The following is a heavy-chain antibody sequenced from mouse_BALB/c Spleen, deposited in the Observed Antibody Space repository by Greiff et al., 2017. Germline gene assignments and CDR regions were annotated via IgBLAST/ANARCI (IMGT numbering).Heavy chain of an antibody. CDR2: INPSSGYT. V-gene: IGHV1-4*01. CDR3: ASAGYAWFAY. J-gene: IGHJ3*01. D-gene: IGHD2-14*01. Sequence: QVQLQQSGAELVRPGASVKMSCKASGYTFTSYTMHWVKQRPGQGLEWIGYINPSSGYTNYNQKFKDKATVTADKSSSTAYMQLSSLTSEDSAVYYCASAGYAWFAYWGQGTLVTVSA. CDR1: GYTFTSYT.